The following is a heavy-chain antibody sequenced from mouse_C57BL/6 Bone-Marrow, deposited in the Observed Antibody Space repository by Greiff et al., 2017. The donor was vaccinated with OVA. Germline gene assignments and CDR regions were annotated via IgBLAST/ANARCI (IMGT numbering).Heavy chain of an antibody. Sequence: EVKLEESGGGLVQPGGSMKLSCAASGFTFSDAWMDWVRQSPEKGLEWVAEIRNKANNHATYYAESVKGRFTISRDDSKSSVYLQMNSLRAEDTGIYYCTGGTGSSYDYAMDDWGQGTSVTVSS. D-gene: IGHD1-1*01. V-gene: IGHV6-6*01. CDR1: GFTFSDAW. CDR3: TGGTGSSYDYAMDD. CDR2: IRNKANNHAT. J-gene: IGHJ4*01.